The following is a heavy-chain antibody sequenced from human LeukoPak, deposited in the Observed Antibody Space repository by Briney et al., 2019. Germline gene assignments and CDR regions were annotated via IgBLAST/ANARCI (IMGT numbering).Heavy chain of an antibody. CDR1: GYTISNSRFH. D-gene: IGHD4-17*01. Sequence: PSETLSLTCTASGYTISNSRFHWSWIRQPAGKGLEWIGRIYTSGSTNYNPSLKSRVTISVDTSKNQFSLKLSSVTAADTAVYYCKREDGERLTRASHGSYSPFYYYYMDVWGKGTTVTVSS. CDR3: KREDGERLTRASHGSYSPFYYYYMDV. V-gene: IGHV4-61*02. CDR2: IYTSGST. J-gene: IGHJ6*03.